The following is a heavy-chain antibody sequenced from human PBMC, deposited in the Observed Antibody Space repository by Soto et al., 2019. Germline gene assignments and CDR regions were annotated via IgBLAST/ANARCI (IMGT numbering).Heavy chain of an antibody. D-gene: IGHD6-13*01. CDR2: ISSNSAYI. V-gene: IGHV3-21*01. Sequence: PCGSLRIACAASGFRFRSFTMNWVRQAPGKGLEWVSTISSNSAYIYYTDALRGRFTISRDNAKNSLHLQMNSLRAEDTAVYYCTRDASRDSSARGWFDPWGPGTLVTVSS. J-gene: IGHJ5*02. CDR1: GFRFRSFT. CDR3: TRDASRDSSARGWFDP.